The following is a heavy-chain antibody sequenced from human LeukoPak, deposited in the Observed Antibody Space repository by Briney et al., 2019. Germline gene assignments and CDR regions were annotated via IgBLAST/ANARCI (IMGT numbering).Heavy chain of an antibody. D-gene: IGHD6-19*01. J-gene: IGHJ3*02. CDR3: AKRITVVARDAFDI. V-gene: IGHV3-23*01. CDR1: GFTFSTYA. Sequence: GGSLRLSRAASGFTFSTYAMSWVRQAPGKGLEWVSSISGSGGSTFYADSVKGRFTISRDNSKNTLYLQMNSLRAEDTAVYYCAKRITVVARDAFDIWGQGTMVTVSS. CDR2: ISGSGGST.